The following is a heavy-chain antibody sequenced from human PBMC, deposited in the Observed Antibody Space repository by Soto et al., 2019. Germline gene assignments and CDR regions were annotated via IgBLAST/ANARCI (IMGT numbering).Heavy chain of an antibody. V-gene: IGHV1-2*02. D-gene: IGHD2-15*01. CDR2: INPNSGGT. CDR1: GYTFTGYY. J-gene: IGHJ4*02. CDR3: ARTPRGSDLVVAATLIDY. Sequence: ASVKVSCKASGYTFTGYYMHWVRQAPGQGLEWMGWINPNSGGTNYAQKFQGRVTMTRDTSISTAYMELSRLRSDDTAVYYCARTPRGSDLVVAATLIDYWGQGTLVTVSS.